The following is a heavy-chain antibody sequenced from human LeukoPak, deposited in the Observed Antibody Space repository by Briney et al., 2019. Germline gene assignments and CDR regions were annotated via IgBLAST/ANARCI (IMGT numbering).Heavy chain of an antibody. CDR3: AREGCDFWSGYYSDFDY. J-gene: IGHJ4*02. Sequence: ASVKVSCKASGYTFTGYYMHWVRQAPGQGLEWMGWINPNSGGTNYAQKFQGRVTMTRDTSISTAYMELSRLRSDDTAVYYCAREGCDFWSGYYSDFDYWGQGTLVTVSS. CDR1: GYTFTGYY. V-gene: IGHV1-2*02. CDR2: INPNSGGT. D-gene: IGHD3-3*01.